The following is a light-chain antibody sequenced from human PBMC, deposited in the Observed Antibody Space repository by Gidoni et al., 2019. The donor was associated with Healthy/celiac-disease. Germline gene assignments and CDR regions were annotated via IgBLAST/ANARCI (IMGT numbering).Light chain of an antibody. CDR1: QSVSSSY. V-gene: IGKV3-20*01. J-gene: IGKJ1*01. CDR3: QQQPT. CDR2: GAS. Sequence: IVLTQSPGTLSLSPGERATLSCRASQSVSSSYLAWYQQKPGQAPRLLIYGASSRATGIPDFTLTISRLEPEDFAVYYCQQQPTFGQXTKVEIK.